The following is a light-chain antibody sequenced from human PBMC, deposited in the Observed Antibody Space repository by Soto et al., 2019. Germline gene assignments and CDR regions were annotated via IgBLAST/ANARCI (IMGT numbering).Light chain of an antibody. CDR3: QQYGSSPRT. CDR1: QSVSSSY. Sequence: SPVERATLSCRASQSVSSSYLAWYQQKPGQAPRLLIYGASSRATGIPDRFSGSGSGTDFTLTISRLEPEDFAVYYCQQYGSSPRTFGQGTKVDI. V-gene: IGKV3-20*01. CDR2: GAS. J-gene: IGKJ1*01.